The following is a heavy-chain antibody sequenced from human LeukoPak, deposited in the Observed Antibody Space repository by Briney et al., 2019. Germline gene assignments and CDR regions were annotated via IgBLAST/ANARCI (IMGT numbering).Heavy chain of an antibody. D-gene: IGHD6-19*01. CDR2: ISPSGGST. CDR3: ANDIDIAVSGTRGDAFEI. J-gene: IGHJ3*02. CDR1: VSTFTSSY. Sequence: ASVNVSCKASVSTFTSSYMHWVRQAPGQGRAWMGVISPSGGSTSYAQSFQGRVTMTRDTSTSTVYMELSSLRSEDTAVYYCANDIDIAVSGTRGDAFEIWGQGTMVIVSS. V-gene: IGHV1-46*01.